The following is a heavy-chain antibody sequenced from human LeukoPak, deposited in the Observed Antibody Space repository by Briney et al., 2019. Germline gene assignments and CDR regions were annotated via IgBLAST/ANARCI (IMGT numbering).Heavy chain of an antibody. V-gene: IGHV3-73*01. D-gene: IGHD6-19*01. CDR1: GFTFSGSA. CDR2: IRSKANSYAT. Sequence: GGSLRLSCAASGFTFSGSAMHWVRQASGKGLEWVGRIRSKANSYATAYAASVKGRFTISRDDSKNTAYLQMNSLKTEDTAVYYCTRPGIAVAGSDYWDQGTLVTVSS. CDR3: TRPGIAVAGSDY. J-gene: IGHJ4*02.